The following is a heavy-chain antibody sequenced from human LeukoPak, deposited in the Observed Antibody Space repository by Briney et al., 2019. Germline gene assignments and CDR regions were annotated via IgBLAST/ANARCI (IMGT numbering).Heavy chain of an antibody. CDR3: ARSLIGDWFDP. D-gene: IGHD3-10*01. Sequence: PSETLSLTCAVYGGSFSGYYWSWIRQPPGKGLEWIGEINHSGSTNYNPSLKSRVTISVDTSKNQFSLKLSSVTAADTAVYYCARSLIGDWFDPWGQGTLVTASS. V-gene: IGHV4-34*01. J-gene: IGHJ5*02. CDR2: INHSGST. CDR1: GGSFSGYY.